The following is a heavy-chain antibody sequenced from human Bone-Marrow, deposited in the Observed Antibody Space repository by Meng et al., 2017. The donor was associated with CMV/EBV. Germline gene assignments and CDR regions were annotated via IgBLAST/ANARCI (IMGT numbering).Heavy chain of an antibody. D-gene: IGHD3-10*01. Sequence: GESLKISCAASGFTFSSYSMNWVRQAPGKGLEWVSSISSSSSYIYYADSVKGRFTISRDNAKNSLYLQMNSLRAEDTAVYYCARGALLWFGEFYYFDYWCQGTLVTVSS. CDR1: GFTFSSYS. CDR3: ARGALLWFGEFYYFDY. V-gene: IGHV3-21*01. J-gene: IGHJ4*02. CDR2: ISSSSSYI.